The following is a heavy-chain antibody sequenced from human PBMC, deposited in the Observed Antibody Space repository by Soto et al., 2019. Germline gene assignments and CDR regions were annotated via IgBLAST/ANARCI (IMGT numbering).Heavy chain of an antibody. V-gene: IGHV3-30*18. CDR3: AKDTLYPSLYYFYYGLDV. Sequence: QVQLVESGGGVVQPGRSLRLSCAASGFIFSDYGMHWVRQTPGKGLEWVAVISYDGSNKYYGDSVKGRFTISRDNSKNTLFLQINSLRAEDTAMYYCAKDTLYPSLYYFYYGLDVWGQGTTVTVSS. D-gene: IGHD2-8*01. CDR1: GFIFSDYG. J-gene: IGHJ6*02. CDR2: ISYDGSNK.